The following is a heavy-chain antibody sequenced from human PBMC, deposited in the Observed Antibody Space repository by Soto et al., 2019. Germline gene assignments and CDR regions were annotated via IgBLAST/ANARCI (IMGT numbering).Heavy chain of an antibody. V-gene: IGHV3-23*01. D-gene: IGHD3-16*01. CDR3: AKDGFMTTFLGVDY. CDR2: ISGSGGST. Sequence: GGSLRLSCAASGFTFSSYAMSWVRQAPGKGLEWVSAISGSGGSTYYADSVKGRFTISRDNSKNTLYLQMNSLRAEDTAVYYCAKDGFMTTFLGVDYWGQGTLVTVSS. CDR1: GFTFSSYA. J-gene: IGHJ4*02.